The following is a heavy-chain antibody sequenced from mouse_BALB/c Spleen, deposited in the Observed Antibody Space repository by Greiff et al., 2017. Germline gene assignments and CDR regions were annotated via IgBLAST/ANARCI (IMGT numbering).Heavy chain of an antibody. CDR1: GYAFSSYW. D-gene: IGHD2-10*02. Sequence: VKLVESGAELVRPGSSVKISCKASGYAFSSYWMNWVKQRPGQGLEWIGQIYPGDGDTNYNGKFKGKATLTADKSSSTAYMQLSSLTSEDSAVYFCARGYGNPFAYWGQGTLVTVSA. J-gene: IGHJ3*01. V-gene: IGHV1-80*01. CDR2: IYPGDGDT. CDR3: ARGYGNPFAY.